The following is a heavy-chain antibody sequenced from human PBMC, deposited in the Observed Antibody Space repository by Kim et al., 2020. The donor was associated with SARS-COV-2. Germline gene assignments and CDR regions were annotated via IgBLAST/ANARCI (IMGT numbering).Heavy chain of an antibody. CDR3: AREDATTVTAYDY. Sequence: NPALKSRVPISVDTSKNQFSLKLSSVTAADAAVYYCAREDATTVTAYDYWGQGTLVTVSS. D-gene: IGHD4-17*01. V-gene: IGHV4-30-2*04. J-gene: IGHJ4*02.